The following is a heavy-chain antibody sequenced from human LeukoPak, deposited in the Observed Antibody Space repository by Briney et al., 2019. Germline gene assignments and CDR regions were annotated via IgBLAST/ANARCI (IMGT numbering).Heavy chain of an antibody. J-gene: IGHJ4*02. D-gene: IGHD2-15*01. CDR1: GYTLTELP. CDR3: ATPSSVVAATLFDY. Sequence: GASVKVSCKVSGYTLTELPMHWVRQAPGKGLEWMGGFDPEDGETIYAQKFQGRVTMTEDTSTDTAYMELSSLRSEDTAVYYCATPSSVVAATLFDYWGQGTLVTVSS. CDR2: FDPEDGET. V-gene: IGHV1-24*01.